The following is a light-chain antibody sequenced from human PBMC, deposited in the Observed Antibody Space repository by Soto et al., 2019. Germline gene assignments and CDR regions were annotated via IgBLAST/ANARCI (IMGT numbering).Light chain of an antibody. V-gene: IGKV3-20*01. CDR1: QSVGSNY. CDR3: QQYGSFSWT. Sequence: EIVLTQSPGTLSLSPGERATLSCRASQSVGSNYLAWYQQKPGQAPRILIFGASGRATGIPDRFSGSGSGTDFTLTSSILEPEDAAVYYCQQYGSFSWTFGQGTKVEIK. CDR2: GAS. J-gene: IGKJ1*01.